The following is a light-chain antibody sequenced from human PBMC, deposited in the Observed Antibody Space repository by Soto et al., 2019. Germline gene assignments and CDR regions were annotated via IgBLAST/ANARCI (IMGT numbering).Light chain of an antibody. CDR3: QQYNSYPE. Sequence: DIQMTQSPSSLSASVGDRVIITCRASQGISTYLAWYQQKPGKVPNLLIYAASTLQSGVPSRFSGSGSGTEFTLTISSLQPDDFATYYCQQYNSYPEFGQGTKVDIK. J-gene: IGKJ1*01. CDR1: QGISTY. V-gene: IGKV1-27*01. CDR2: AAS.